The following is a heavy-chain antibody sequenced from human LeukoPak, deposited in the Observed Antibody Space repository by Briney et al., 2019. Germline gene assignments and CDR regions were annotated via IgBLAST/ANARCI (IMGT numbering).Heavy chain of an antibody. J-gene: IGHJ4*02. CDR1: GFTFDNYA. CDR3: AKDMNSYGSGSSYNPWGPFDS. V-gene: IGHV3-9*01. D-gene: IGHD3-10*01. Sequence: GRSLRLSCAASGFTFDNYAMHWVRQAPGKGLEWVSGIAWNSGNTGFADSVKGRFTISRDNAENSLYLQMDSLTPEDTAFYFCAKDMNSYGSGSSYNPWGPFDSWGQGTLVTVSS. CDR2: IAWNSGNT.